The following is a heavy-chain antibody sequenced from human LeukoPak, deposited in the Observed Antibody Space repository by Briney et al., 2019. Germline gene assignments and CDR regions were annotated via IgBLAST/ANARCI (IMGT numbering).Heavy chain of an antibody. D-gene: IGHD5-24*01. CDR1: GFTFRNYL. Sequence: GGSLRLSCAVSGFTFRNYLMHWGRQAPGQGLVWVSRINQDETKAYADSVKGRFTVSRDNAKNMMYLQLNGLRAEDTAVYFCGRGGDGIDVWGQGTTVIVSS. CDR3: GRGGDGIDV. J-gene: IGHJ3*01. V-gene: IGHV3-74*01. CDR2: INQDETKA.